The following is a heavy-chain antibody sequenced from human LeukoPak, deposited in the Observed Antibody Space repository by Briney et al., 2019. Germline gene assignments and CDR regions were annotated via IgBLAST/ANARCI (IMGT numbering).Heavy chain of an antibody. CDR2: MNSAGTTI. D-gene: IGHD2-2*01. Sequence: GGSLRLSCAPSGFTIRGFWMHWVRQVPGEGLVWVARMNSAGTTINYADSVKGRFTISRDNVRNTLHLQMNNLSLEDTAVYFCIREVPVSASASLGLWGRGTLVTVS. CDR1: GFTIRGFW. J-gene: IGHJ4*01. V-gene: IGHV3-74*01. CDR3: IREVPVSASASLGL.